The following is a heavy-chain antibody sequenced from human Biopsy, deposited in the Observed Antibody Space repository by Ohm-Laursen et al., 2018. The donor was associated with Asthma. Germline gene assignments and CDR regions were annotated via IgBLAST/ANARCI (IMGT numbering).Heavy chain of an antibody. Sequence: SLRLSCSASGFVFRSHAMHWVRQAPGKGLEWVAVVSYDGDVAHYADSMKGRFTISGDNAKSTLYLQMNRLRTDDTAVYYCAKRRGYSDLTDFDHWGQGTLVTVSS. CDR3: AKRRGYSDLTDFDH. J-gene: IGHJ4*02. CDR1: GFVFRSHA. D-gene: IGHD3-3*01. CDR2: VSYDGDVA. V-gene: IGHV3-30*18.